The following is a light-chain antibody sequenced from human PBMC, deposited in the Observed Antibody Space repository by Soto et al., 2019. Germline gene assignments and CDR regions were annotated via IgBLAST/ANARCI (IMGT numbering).Light chain of an antibody. CDR3: CSYAGSSTFV. J-gene: IGLJ1*01. CDR2: EVH. CDR1: SSDVENYDL. V-gene: IGLV2-23*02. Sequence: QSVLTQPASVSGSPGQSITISCTGTSSDVENYDLVSWYQHHPGKAPKLIIYEVHRRPSGVSNRFSGSKSGNTASLTISGLQAEDYADYYSCSYAGSSTFVFGTGTIVTVV.